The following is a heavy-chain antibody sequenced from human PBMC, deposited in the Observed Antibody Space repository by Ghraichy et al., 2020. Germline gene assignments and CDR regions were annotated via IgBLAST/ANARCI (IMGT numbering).Heavy chain of an antibody. CDR2: IYYSGST. D-gene: IGHD7-27*01. Sequence: SETLSLTCTVSGGSISSYYWSWIRQPPGKGLEWIGYIYYSGSTNYNPSLKSRVTISVDTSKNQFSLKLSSVTAADTAVYYCARVPNWGAFDYWGQGTLVTVSS. J-gene: IGHJ4*02. CDR3: ARVPNWGAFDY. CDR1: GGSISSYY. V-gene: IGHV4-59*01.